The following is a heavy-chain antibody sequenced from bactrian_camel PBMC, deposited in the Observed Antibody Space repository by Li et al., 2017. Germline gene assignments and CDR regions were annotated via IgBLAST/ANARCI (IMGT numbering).Heavy chain of an antibody. CDR2: INSGGDST. J-gene: IGHJ7*01. D-gene: IGHD4*01. V-gene: IGHV3S40*01. CDR1: GFTFSSYF. Sequence: VQLVESGGGLVQPGGSLKLSCAASGFTFSSYFMSWVRQAPGKGLEWVSSINSGGDSTYYADSVKGRFAISRDNAKNMVYLRMDSLKSEDTARYYCVSESMDYWGNGTQVTVS.